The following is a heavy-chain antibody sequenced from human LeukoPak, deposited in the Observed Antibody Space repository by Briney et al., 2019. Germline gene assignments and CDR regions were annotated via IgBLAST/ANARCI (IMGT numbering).Heavy chain of an antibody. V-gene: IGHV4-4*07. D-gene: IGHD3-9*01. Sequence: SETLSLTCSVSGGSINNNYWSWIRQPAGRGLEWVGRIYSNGNIDYNPSLKSRVTMSVDTSKNQFSLRLSSVTAEDTAVYYCARPSGDILTGYYGLWGQGTLVTVSS. CDR3: ARPSGDILTGYYGL. J-gene: IGHJ4*02. CDR2: IYSNGNI. CDR1: GGSINNNY.